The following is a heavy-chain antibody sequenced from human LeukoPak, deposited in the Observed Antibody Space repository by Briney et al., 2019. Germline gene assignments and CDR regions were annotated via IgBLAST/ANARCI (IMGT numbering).Heavy chain of an antibody. J-gene: IGHJ5*02. CDR3: ARHDYDILTGYGNWFDP. V-gene: IGHV4-39*01. CDR1: GGSISSSSYY. D-gene: IGHD3-9*01. CDR2: IYYSGST. Sequence: SETLSLTCTVSGGSISSSSYYWGWIRQPPGKGLEWIGSIYYSGSTYYNPSLKSRVTISVDTSKNQFSLKLSSVTAADTAVYYCARHDYDILTGYGNWFDPWGQGTLVTVSS.